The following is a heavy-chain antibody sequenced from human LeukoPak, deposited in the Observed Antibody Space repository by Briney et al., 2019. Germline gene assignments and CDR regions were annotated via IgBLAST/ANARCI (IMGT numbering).Heavy chain of an antibody. D-gene: IGHD6-19*01. V-gene: IGHV5-51*01. CDR1: GYSFTSHW. Sequence: GESLKISCKAHGYSFTSHWVAWVRQLPGKGLEWIGVVYPGDSETKYSPSFEGQVTISVDKSISTAYLQWSSLKASDTAMYYCARRSSGWYLDYWGQGTLVTVSS. J-gene: IGHJ4*02. CDR3: ARRSSGWYLDY. CDR2: VYPGDSET.